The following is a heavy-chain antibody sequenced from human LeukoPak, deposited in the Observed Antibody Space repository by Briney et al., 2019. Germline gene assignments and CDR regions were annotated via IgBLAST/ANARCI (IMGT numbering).Heavy chain of an antibody. D-gene: IGHD3-22*01. CDR2: INHSGST. J-gene: IGHJ3*02. CDR3: AREGASSGLSVAFDI. V-gene: IGHV4-34*01. Sequence: SETLSLTCAVYGGSFSGYYWSWIRQPPGKGLEWVGEINHSGSTNYNPSLKSRVTISVDTSKNQFSLKLSSVTAADTAVYYCAREGASSGLSVAFDIWGQGTMVTVSS. CDR1: GGSFSGYY.